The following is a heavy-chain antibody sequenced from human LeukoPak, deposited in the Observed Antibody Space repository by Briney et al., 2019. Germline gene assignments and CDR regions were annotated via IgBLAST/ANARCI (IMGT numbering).Heavy chain of an antibody. CDR2: IRSKAFGGTP. CDR1: GFTFDDYA. J-gene: IGHJ4*02. CDR3: TRNTVTVHFDY. Sequence: PGGSLRLSCSASGFTFDDYAVSWFRQAPGKGLEWVGFIRSKAFGGTPEYAASVRGRFTISRDDSKSIAYLQMNSLKTGDTAVYYCTRNTVTVHFDYWSQGTLATVSS. D-gene: IGHD4-17*01. V-gene: IGHV3-49*03.